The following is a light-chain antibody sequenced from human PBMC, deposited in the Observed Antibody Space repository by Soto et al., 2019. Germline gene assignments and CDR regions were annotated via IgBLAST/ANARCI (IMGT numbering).Light chain of an antibody. V-gene: IGLV2-8*01. CDR3: ISYAGSNKPA. CDR2: DVN. CDR1: SSEVGGYNY. Sequence: QSALTQPPSASGSPGQSVAISCSGTSSEVGGYNYVSWYQQHPGKAPELMIYDVNKRPSGVPDRFSGSKSGNTASLTVSGVQAEDEADYYCISYAGSNKPAFGGGTKLTVL. J-gene: IGLJ2*01.